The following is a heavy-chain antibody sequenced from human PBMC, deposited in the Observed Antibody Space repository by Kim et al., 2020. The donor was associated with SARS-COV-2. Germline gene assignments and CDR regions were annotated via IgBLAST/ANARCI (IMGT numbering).Heavy chain of an antibody. CDR2: ISYDGSNK. D-gene: IGHD6-13*01. CDR1: GFTFSSYA. J-gene: IGHJ4*02. V-gene: IGHV3-30*04. Sequence: GGSLRLSCAASGFTFSSYAMHWVRQAPGKGLEWVAVISYDGSNKYYADSVKGRFTISRDNSKNTLYLQMNSLRAEDTAVYYCARVGFGIAAAATDYWGQGTLVTVSS. CDR3: ARVGFGIAAAATDY.